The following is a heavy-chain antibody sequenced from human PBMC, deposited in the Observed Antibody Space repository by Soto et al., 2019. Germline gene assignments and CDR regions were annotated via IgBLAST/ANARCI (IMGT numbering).Heavy chain of an antibody. V-gene: IGHV3-23*01. Sequence: PGGSLRLSCEASGFTFSSYGMSWVRQAPGKGLEWVSTISGSGGYRNYADSVKGRFTISRDDSKNMLYVQLNSLRVEDTAVYYCAKPSPDYGGNDLDYWGQGTLVTVSS. J-gene: IGHJ4*02. D-gene: IGHD4-17*01. CDR1: GFTFSSYG. CDR3: AKPSPDYGGNDLDY. CDR2: ISGSGGYR.